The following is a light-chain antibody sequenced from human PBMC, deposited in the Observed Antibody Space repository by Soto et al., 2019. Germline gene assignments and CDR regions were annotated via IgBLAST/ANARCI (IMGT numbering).Light chain of an antibody. CDR2: KAS. CDR1: ESILSW. Sequence: DIEMTQSPSTLSASVGDRVTITCRASESILSWLAWYQQKSGRAPKLLISKASRLESGVPSRFSGSGSGTEFTLTINSLQPDDFATYYCQHYNSNSGTFGQGTKVEIK. V-gene: IGKV1-5*03. CDR3: QHYNSNSGT. J-gene: IGKJ1*01.